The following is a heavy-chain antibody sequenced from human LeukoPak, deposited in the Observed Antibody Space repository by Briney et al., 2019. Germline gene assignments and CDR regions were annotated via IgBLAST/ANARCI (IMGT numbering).Heavy chain of an antibody. CDR1: GFTFSSYG. V-gene: IGHV3-30*18. Sequence: PGGSLRLSCAASGFTFSSYGMHWVRQAPGKGLEWVAVISYDGSNKYYADSVKGRFTISRDNSKNTLHLQMNSLRAEDTAVYYCAKADGRGYSGYDGPDYWGQGTLVTVSS. CDR2: ISYDGSNK. D-gene: IGHD5-12*01. CDR3: AKADGRGYSGYDGPDY. J-gene: IGHJ4*02.